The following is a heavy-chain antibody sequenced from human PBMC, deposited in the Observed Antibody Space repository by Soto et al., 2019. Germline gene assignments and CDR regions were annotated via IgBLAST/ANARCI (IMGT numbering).Heavy chain of an antibody. CDR2: IIPIFGTA. CDR1: GGTFSSYA. J-gene: IGHJ6*02. Sequence: QVQLVQSGAEVKKPGSSVKVSCKASGGTFSSYAISWVRQAPGQGLEGMGGIIPIFGTANYAQKFQGRVTITADESTSTAYTELSSLRSEDTAVYYCARVRLEMATITRENYYYYGMDVWGQGTTVTVSS. V-gene: IGHV1-69*12. CDR3: ARVRLEMATITRENYYYYGMDV. D-gene: IGHD5-12*01.